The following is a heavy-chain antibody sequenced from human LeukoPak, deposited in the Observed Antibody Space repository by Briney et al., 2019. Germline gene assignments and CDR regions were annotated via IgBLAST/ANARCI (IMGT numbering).Heavy chain of an antibody. J-gene: IGHJ4*02. V-gene: IGHV1-18*01. CDR3: VRAQPYYDFWSGYLGPPDY. D-gene: IGHD3-3*01. Sequence: ASVKVSCKASGYTFTSYGISWVRQAPGQGLEWMGWISAYNGNTNYAQKLQGRVTMTTDTSTSTAYMELRSLRSDDTAVYYCVRAQPYYDFWSGYLGPPDYWGQGTLVTVSS. CDR1: GYTFTSYG. CDR2: ISAYNGNT.